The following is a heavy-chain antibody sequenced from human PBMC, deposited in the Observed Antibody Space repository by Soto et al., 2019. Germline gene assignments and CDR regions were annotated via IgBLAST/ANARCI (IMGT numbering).Heavy chain of an antibody. CDR3: ARDRDGYNRYYFDY. CDR2: ISYDGSNK. Sequence: SLRLSCAASGFTFSSYAMHWVRQAPGKGLEWVAVISYDGSNKYYADSVKGRFTISRDNSKNTLYLQMNSLRAEDTAVYYCARDRDGYNRYYFDYWGQGTLVTVSS. CDR1: GFTFSSYA. D-gene: IGHD5-12*01. V-gene: IGHV3-30-3*01. J-gene: IGHJ4*02.